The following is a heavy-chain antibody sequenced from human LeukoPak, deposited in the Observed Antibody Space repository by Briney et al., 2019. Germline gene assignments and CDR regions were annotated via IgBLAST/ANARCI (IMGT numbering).Heavy chain of an antibody. J-gene: IGHJ3*01. CDR1: GFTFRSHP. D-gene: IGHD3-16*01. CDR3: VKGGIYKAFDF. Sequence: GGSPRLSCSASGFTFRSHPMHWVRQAPGKGLEYVSAISSNGGSTYYPDSVKGRFTISRDNSKNTVYLQMSSLRPEDTAVYYCVKGGIYKAFDFWGQGTMITVSS. V-gene: IGHV3-64D*09. CDR2: ISSNGGST.